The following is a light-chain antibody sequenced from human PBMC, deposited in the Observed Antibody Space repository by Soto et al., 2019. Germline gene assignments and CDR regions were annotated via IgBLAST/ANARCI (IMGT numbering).Light chain of an antibody. J-gene: IGKJ5*01. CDR3: HQLKSYPLT. Sequence: DIQLTQSPSFLSASVGDRVTITCRASQGTSTYLAWYQQKPGKAPKLLVSAADTLQSGVPSRFSGSGSGTEFTLTINSLQPEDFATYYCHQLKSYPLTFGQGTRLEIK. CDR2: AAD. V-gene: IGKV1-9*01. CDR1: QGTSTY.